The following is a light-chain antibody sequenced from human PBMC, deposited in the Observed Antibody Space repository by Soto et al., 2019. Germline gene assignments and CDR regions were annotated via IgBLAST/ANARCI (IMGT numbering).Light chain of an antibody. CDR2: DAS. Sequence: DVQMTQFASGLSGSVGDRVTITCQASQDISNYLNWYQQKPGKAPKLLIYDASNLETGVPSRFSGSGSGTDFTFTISSLQPEDLETYYCPQHDNLAHFGGGTKLDIK. CDR3: PQHDNLAH. J-gene: IGKJ4*01. CDR1: QDISNY. V-gene: IGKV1-33*01.